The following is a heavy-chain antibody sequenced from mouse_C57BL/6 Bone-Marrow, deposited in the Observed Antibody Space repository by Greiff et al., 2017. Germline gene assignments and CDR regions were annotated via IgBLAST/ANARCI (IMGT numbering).Heavy chain of an antibody. Sequence: EVQLQQSGAELVRPGASVKLSCTASGFNIKDYYMHWVKQRPEQGLEWIGRIDPEDGDTEYAPKFQGKATMTAGTSSNTAYLQLSSLTSEDTAVYYCTIYYYGSSYWFAYWGQGTLVTVSA. CDR2: IDPEDGDT. CDR1: GFNIKDYY. J-gene: IGHJ3*01. D-gene: IGHD1-1*01. CDR3: TIYYYGSSYWFAY. V-gene: IGHV14-1*01.